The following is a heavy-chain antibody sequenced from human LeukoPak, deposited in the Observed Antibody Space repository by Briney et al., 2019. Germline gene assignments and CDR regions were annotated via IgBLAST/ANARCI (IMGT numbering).Heavy chain of an antibody. CDR3: ARATYSGYDYENRLGE. Sequence: ASVKVSCKTSGYTFTRYYMQWVRQAPGHGLEWMGIINPISGATDYAQKFQGRVTMTRDTSTSTVYMELSSLRSEDTAVYYCARATYSGYDYENRLGEWGQGTLVTVSS. V-gene: IGHV1-46*01. D-gene: IGHD5-12*01. CDR2: INPISGAT. CDR1: GYTFTRYY. J-gene: IGHJ4*02.